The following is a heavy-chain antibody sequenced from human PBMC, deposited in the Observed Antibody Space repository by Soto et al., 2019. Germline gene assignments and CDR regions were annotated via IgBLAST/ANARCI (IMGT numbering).Heavy chain of an antibody. V-gene: IGHV3-23*01. CDR3: VKEGSCSGESCHTFFDY. J-gene: IGHJ4*02. CDR1: GFSFSTYA. CDR2: ISPSGGNT. D-gene: IGHD2-15*01. Sequence: EVQLLESGGGLVQPGGSLRLSCAVSGFSFSTYAMSWVRQAPGKRLEWVSAISPSGGNTYYADSVKGRFTISRDNSKNTVYLQTNSLRAEDTALYYCVKEGSCSGESCHTFFDYWGQGTLVTVSS.